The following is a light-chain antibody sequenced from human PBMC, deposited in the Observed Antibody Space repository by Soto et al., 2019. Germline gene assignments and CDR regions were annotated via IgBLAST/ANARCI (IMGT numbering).Light chain of an antibody. V-gene: IGLV1-40*01. CDR2: GNS. Sequence: QSALTQPPSVSGAPGQRVTISCTGSSSNIGAGYDVHWYQQLPGTAPKLLIYGNSNRPSGVPDRFSGSKSGTSASLAITGLQAEDEADYYCQSYDSTGDWVFGGGTKLTVL. CDR3: QSYDSTGDWV. CDR1: SSNIGAGYD. J-gene: IGLJ3*02.